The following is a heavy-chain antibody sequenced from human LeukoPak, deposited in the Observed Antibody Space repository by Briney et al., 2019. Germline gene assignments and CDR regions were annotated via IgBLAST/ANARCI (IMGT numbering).Heavy chain of an antibody. CDR1: GFTFSSHA. V-gene: IGHV3-23*01. CDR3: AKDLRYCSSTSCYTDAFDI. CDR2: ISGSGGST. Sequence: GGSLRLSCAASGFTFSSHAMSWVRQAPGKGLEWVSAISGSGGSTYYADSVKGRFTISRDNSKNTLYLQMNSLRAEDTAVYYCAKDLRYCSSTSCYTDAFDIWGQGTMVTVPS. J-gene: IGHJ3*02. D-gene: IGHD2-2*02.